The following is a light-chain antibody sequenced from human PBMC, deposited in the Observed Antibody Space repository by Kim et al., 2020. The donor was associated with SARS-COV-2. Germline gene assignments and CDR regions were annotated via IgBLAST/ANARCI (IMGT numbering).Light chain of an antibody. CDR3: LQHSTYPIT. J-gene: IGKJ5*01. CDR1: QDIRND. CDR2: GAS. Sequence: GFVGDRVTINCRASQDIRNDLGWYQQNPGRAPKRLIYGASSLQSGVPSRFSGSGSGTEFTLTISSVQPEDFATYFCLQHSTYPITFGQGTRLEIK. V-gene: IGKV1-17*01.